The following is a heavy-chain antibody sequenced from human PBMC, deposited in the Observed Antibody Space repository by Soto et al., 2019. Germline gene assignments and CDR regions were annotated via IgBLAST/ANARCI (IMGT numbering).Heavy chain of an antibody. J-gene: IGHJ1*01. CDR3: ARAPRPYCSGGSCYFEYFQH. V-gene: IGHV3-33*01. CDR1: GFTFSSYG. CDR2: IWYDGSNK. Sequence: PGGSLRLSCAASGFTFSSYGMHWVRQAPGKGLEWVAVIWYDGSNKYYADSVKGRFTISRDNSKNTLYLQMNSLRAEDTAVYYCARAPRPYCSGGSCYFEYFQHWGQGTLVTVSS. D-gene: IGHD2-15*01.